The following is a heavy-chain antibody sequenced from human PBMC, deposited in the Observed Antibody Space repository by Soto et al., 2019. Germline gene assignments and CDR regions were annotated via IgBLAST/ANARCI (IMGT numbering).Heavy chain of an antibody. D-gene: IGHD3-3*01. Sequence: SVKVSCKASGGTFSSYAISWVRQAPGQGLEWMGGIIPIFGTANYAQKFQGRVTITADESTSPAYMELSSLRSEDTAVYYCARPYYPYYDFWSGSRRDYYYGMDVWGQGTTVTVSS. J-gene: IGHJ6*02. CDR1: GGTFSSYA. CDR2: IIPIFGTA. CDR3: ARPYYPYYDFWSGSRRDYYYGMDV. V-gene: IGHV1-69*13.